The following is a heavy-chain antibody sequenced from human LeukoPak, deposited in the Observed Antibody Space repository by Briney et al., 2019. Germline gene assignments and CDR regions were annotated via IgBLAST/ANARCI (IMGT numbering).Heavy chain of an antibody. D-gene: IGHD1-26*01. CDR3: ARVIVVHGIYYFDY. CDR2: IIPIFGTA. V-gene: IGHV1-69*13. Sequence: PVKVSCKASGGTFSSYAISWVRQAPGQGLEWMGGIIPIFGTANYAQKFQGRVTITADESTSTAYMELSSLRSEDTAVYYCARVIVVHGIYYFDYWGQGTLVTVSS. J-gene: IGHJ4*02. CDR1: GGTFSSYA.